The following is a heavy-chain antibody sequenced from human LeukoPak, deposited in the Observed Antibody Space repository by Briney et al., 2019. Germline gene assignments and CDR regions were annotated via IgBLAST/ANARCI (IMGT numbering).Heavy chain of an antibody. J-gene: IGHJ4*02. D-gene: IGHD3-10*01. CDR1: GGTFSSYA. CDR2: IIPIFGTA. CDR3: ARDGYYGSGSYYTTLDY. V-gene: IGHV1-69*01. Sequence: SVKVSCKASGGTFSSYAISWVRQAPGQRLERMGGIIPIFGTANYAQKFPGRVTITADESTSTAYMELSSLRSEDTAVYYCARDGYYGSGSYYTTLDYWGQGTLVTVSS.